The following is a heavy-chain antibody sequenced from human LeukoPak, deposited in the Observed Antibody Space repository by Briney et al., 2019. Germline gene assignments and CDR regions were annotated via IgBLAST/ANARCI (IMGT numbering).Heavy chain of an antibody. CDR2: ITSNGNSV. CDR1: GFTFSNYG. V-gene: IGHV3-48*04. D-gene: IGHD3-3*01. CDR3: ARAGVDTSGYYYQGFDY. J-gene: IGHJ4*02. Sequence: PGGSLRLSCAASGFTFSNYGMSWVRQAPGKGLEWVSYITSNGNSVYYAASVKGRFTISRDNAKNSLYLQVNSLTAEDTAVYYCARAGVDTSGYYYQGFDYWGQGTLVTVSS.